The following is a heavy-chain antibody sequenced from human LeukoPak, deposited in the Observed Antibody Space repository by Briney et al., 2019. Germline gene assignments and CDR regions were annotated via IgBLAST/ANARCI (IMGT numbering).Heavy chain of an antibody. CDR3: ARTMGVCSGGSCYPRNYYYYYGMDV. J-gene: IGHJ6*02. CDR2: IWYDGSNK. D-gene: IGHD2-15*01. CDR1: GFTFSSYG. V-gene: IGHV3-33*01. Sequence: PGRSLRLSCAASGFTFSSYGMHWVRQAPGKGLEWVAVIWYDGSNKYYADSVKGRFTISRDNSKTTLYLQMNSLRAEDTAVYYCARTMGVCSGGSCYPRNYYYYYGMDVWGQGTTVTVSS.